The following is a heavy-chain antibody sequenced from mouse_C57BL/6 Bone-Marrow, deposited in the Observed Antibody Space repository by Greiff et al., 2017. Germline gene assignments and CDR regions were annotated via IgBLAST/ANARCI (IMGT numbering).Heavy chain of an antibody. D-gene: IGHD2-3*01. CDR3: ARWGLLLFAY. CDR1: GFTFSSYG. CDR2: ISSGGSYT. J-gene: IGHJ3*01. Sequence: EVQVVESGGDLVKPGGSLKLSCAASGFTFSSYGMSWVRQTPDKRLEWVATISSGGSYTYYPDSVKGRFTISRDNAKNTLYLQMSSLKSEDTAMYYCARWGLLLFAYWGQGTLVTVSA. V-gene: IGHV5-6*01.